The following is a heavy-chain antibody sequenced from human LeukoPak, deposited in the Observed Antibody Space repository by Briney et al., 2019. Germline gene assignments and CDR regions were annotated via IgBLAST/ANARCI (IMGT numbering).Heavy chain of an antibody. CDR2: FDPEEGET. D-gene: IGHD4-17*01. Sequence: ASVKVSCKVSGYTLTKSSIHWVRQAPGKGLEWMGGFDPEEGETIYAQEFQGRVTMTEDTSTDTAYMELSSLRSEDTAVYYCALWRAGYGDYYYLDPWGQGTLVTVSS. CDR1: GYTLTKSS. J-gene: IGHJ5*02. V-gene: IGHV1-24*01. CDR3: ALWRAGYGDYYYLDP.